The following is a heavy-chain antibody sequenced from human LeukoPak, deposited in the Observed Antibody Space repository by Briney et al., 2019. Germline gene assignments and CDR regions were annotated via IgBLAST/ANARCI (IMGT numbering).Heavy chain of an antibody. D-gene: IGHD1-20*01. CDR1: CGSISSTYY. J-gene: IGHJ4*02. Sequence: PSETLSLTCTVSCGSISSTYYWDWIRQPPGKGLEWIGSIYYSGTTYYNPSLKSRVAISVDTSKNQFSLKLSSVTAADTAVYYCARGNPNWNDRAPGYWGQGTLVTVSS. CDR2: IYYSGTT. CDR3: ARGNPNWNDRAPGY. V-gene: IGHV4-39*07.